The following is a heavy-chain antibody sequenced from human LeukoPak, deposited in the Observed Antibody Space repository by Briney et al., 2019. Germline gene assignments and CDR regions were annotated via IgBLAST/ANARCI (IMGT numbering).Heavy chain of an antibody. Sequence: GGSLRLSCAGSGYSFDEYAMHWVRQAPGKGLEWVSGINWKSDKIGYADPVKGRFTISRDNSKNSLYLQMNSLRVEDTALYYCAKDRYCTSSSCPIDYWGQGTMVTVSS. CDR3: AKDRYCTSSSCPIDY. J-gene: IGHJ4*02. D-gene: IGHD2-2*01. CDR2: INWKSDKI. V-gene: IGHV3-9*01. CDR1: GYSFDEYA.